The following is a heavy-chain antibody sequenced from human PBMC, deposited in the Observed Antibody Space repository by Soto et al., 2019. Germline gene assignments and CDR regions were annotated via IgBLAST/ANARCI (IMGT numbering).Heavy chain of an antibody. CDR2: IYYSGST. J-gene: IGHJ4*02. D-gene: IGHD2-8*01. CDR1: GGSISSYY. V-gene: IGHV4-59*08. CDR3: ARRRPYCTNGVSYRGGGKPFDY. Sequence: QVQLQESGPGLVKPSETLSLTCTVSGGSISSYYWSWIRQPPGKGLAWIGYIYYSGSTNYNPSLKSRVTISVDTSKSQFSLKLSSVTAADTAVYYCARRRPYCTNGVSYRGGGKPFDYWGQGTLVTVSS.